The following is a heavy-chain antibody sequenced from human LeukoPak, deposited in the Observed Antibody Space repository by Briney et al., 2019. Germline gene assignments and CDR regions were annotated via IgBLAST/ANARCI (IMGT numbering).Heavy chain of an antibody. CDR3: ARGFDTAMVTGYFDY. V-gene: IGHV4-31*03. Sequence: ASETLSLTCTVSGGSISSGGYYWSWIRQHPGKGLEWIGYIYYSGSTYYNPSLKSRVTISVDTSKNQFSLKLSSMTAADTAVYYCARGFDTAMVTGYFDYWGQGTLVTVSS. CDR2: IYYSGST. J-gene: IGHJ4*02. D-gene: IGHD5-18*01. CDR1: GGSISSGGYY.